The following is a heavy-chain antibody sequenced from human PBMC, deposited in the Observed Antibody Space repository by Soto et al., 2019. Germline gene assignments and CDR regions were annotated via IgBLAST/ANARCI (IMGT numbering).Heavy chain of an antibody. Sequence: QVQLQQWGAGLVKPSETLSLSCAVYGQSFSGHSWAWIRQPPGKGLEWIGEVHESGSTYYNPSLKSRFTSSTATSKNQFSLKLSSVSAADTAAYFCARGSGIVALPGELEDVKYDYWGQGTLVNVSS. D-gene: IGHD1-1*01. V-gene: IGHV4-34*01. J-gene: IGHJ4*02. CDR2: VHESGST. CDR3: ARGSGIVALPGELEDVKYDY. CDR1: GQSFSGHS.